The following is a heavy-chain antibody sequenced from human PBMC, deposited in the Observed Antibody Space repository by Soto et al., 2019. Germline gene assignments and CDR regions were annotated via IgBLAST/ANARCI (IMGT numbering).Heavy chain of an antibody. D-gene: IGHD6-19*01. J-gene: IGHJ3*02. CDR2: FDPEDGET. Sequence: ASVKVSCKVSGYTLTELSMHWVRQAPGKGLEWMGGFDPEDGETIYAQKFQGRVTMTEDTSTDTAYMELSSLRSEDTAVYYCATDQGAVAGLDAFDIWGQGTMVTVSS. CDR3: ATDQGAVAGLDAFDI. CDR1: GYTLTELS. V-gene: IGHV1-24*01.